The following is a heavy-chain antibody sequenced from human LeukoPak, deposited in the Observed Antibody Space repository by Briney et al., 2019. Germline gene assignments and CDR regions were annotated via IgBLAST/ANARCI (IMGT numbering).Heavy chain of an antibody. CDR1: GFTFSSYS. Sequence: GGSLRLSCAASGFTFSSYSMNWVRQAPGKGLEWVSYISSSSSTIYYADSVKGRFTISRDNAKNSLYLQMNSLRAEDTAVYYCARSVRWNYAWFDPWGQGTLVTVSS. CDR3: ARSVRWNYAWFDP. D-gene: IGHD1-7*01. J-gene: IGHJ5*02. V-gene: IGHV3-48*04. CDR2: ISSSSSTI.